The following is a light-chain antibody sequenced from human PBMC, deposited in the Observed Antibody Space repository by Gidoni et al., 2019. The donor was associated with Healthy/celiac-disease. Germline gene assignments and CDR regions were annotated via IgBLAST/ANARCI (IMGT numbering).Light chain of an antibody. CDR3: QQSYSTRLT. Sequence: DIKMTQSPSSLSASVGDRVTITCRASQSISSYLNWYQQKPGKAPKLLIYAASSLQSGVPSRFSGSGSGTDFTLTISSLQPEDFATYYCQQSYSTRLTFGGXTKVEIK. CDR2: AAS. V-gene: IGKV1-39*01. J-gene: IGKJ4*01. CDR1: QSISSY.